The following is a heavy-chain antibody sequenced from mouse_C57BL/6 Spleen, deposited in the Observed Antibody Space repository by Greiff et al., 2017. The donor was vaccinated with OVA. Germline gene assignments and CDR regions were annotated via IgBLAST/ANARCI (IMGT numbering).Heavy chain of an antibody. CDR1: GYTFTSYW. V-gene: IGHV1-52*01. D-gene: IGHD3-3*01. J-gene: IGHJ4*01. Sequence: QVQLQQPGAELVRPGSSVKLSCKASGYTFTSYWMHWVKQRPIQGLEWIGNIDPSDSETHYNQKFKDKATLTVDKSSSTAYMQRSSLTAEDSTVYYVARDNYDPWAMDYWGQGTSVTVSS. CDR2: IDPSDSET. CDR3: ARDNYDPWAMDY.